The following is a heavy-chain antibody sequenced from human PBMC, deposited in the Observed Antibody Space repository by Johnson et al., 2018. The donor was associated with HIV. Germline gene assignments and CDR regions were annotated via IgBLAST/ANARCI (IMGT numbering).Heavy chain of an antibody. J-gene: IGHJ3*02. Sequence: VQLVESGGGVVRPGGSLRLSCAASGFTFDDYAMHWVRQAPGKGLEWVSLIVSDVSSAIYTDSVTGRFTISRDNTKNTVYLQMNSLRAEDTAVYYCTTGVFHAFDMWGQGTMVTVSS. CDR1: GFTFDDYA. V-gene: IGHV3-43*02. CDR2: IVSDVSSA. CDR3: TTGVFHAFDM. D-gene: IGHD3-10*01.